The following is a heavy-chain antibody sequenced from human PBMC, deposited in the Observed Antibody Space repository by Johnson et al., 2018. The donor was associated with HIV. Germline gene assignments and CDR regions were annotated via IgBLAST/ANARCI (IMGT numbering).Heavy chain of an antibody. CDR1: GFTVSGNY. Sequence: VQLVESGGGLVQPGGSLRLSCAASGFTVSGNYMTWVRQAPGKGLEWVSVIFSGGSTYYAGFVKGRFTIFRDNSKNTLYLQMNSLRAEDTAVDYCARGMAIGAAGDGAFDIWGQGTMVTVSS. V-gene: IGHV3-66*01. CDR3: ARGMAIGAAGDGAFDI. D-gene: IGHD6-13*01. CDR2: IFSGGST. J-gene: IGHJ3*02.